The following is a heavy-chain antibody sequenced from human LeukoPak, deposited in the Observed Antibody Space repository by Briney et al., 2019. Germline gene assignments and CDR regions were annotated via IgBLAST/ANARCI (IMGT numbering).Heavy chain of an antibody. V-gene: IGHV3-7*03. CDR1: GFTFSSSW. CDR2: IKKDGSET. D-gene: IGHD6-13*01. J-gene: IGHJ4*02. Sequence: GGSLRLSCAASGFTFSSSWMSWVRQAPGKGLEWVANIKKDGSETYYVDSVKGRFTISRDNAKNSLYLQMNSLRAEDMAIYYCARGRYSSTTYYFDSWGQGTLVTVPS. CDR3: ARGRYSSTTYYFDS.